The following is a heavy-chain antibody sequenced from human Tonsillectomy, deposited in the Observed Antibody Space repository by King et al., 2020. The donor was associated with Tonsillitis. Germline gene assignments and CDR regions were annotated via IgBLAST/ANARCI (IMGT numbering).Heavy chain of an antibody. CDR3: AKEITGVASGWYVGAFDI. J-gene: IGHJ3*02. V-gene: IGHV3-23*04. Sequence: VQLVESGGGLVQPGGSLRLSCAASGFTFSSYALSWVRQAPGKGLEWVSSLSDSGSYTYYADSVKGRFTISRDNSKSTVYLQMNSLRAGDTAIYYCAKEITGVASGWYVGAFDIWGQGTVVTVSS. D-gene: IGHD6-19*01. CDR1: GFTFSSYA. CDR2: LSDSGSYT.